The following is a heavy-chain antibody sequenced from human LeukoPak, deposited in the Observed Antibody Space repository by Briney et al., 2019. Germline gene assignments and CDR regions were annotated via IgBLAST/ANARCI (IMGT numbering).Heavy chain of an antibody. D-gene: IGHD1-26*01. CDR1: GYTLTELS. J-gene: IGHJ3*02. Sequence: GASVKVSRKVSGYTLTELSMHWVRQAPGKGLEWMGGFDPEDGETIYAQKFQGRVTMTEDTSTDTAYMELSSLRSEDTAVYYCATSTWDSNAFDIWGQGTMVTVSS. CDR2: FDPEDGET. CDR3: ATSTWDSNAFDI. V-gene: IGHV1-24*01.